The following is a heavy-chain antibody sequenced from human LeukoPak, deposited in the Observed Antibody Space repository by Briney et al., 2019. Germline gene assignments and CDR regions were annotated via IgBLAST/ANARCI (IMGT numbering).Heavy chain of an antibody. J-gene: IGHJ3*02. Sequence: SETLSLTCAVYGGSFSGYYWSWIRQPPGKGLEWIGEINHSRSTNYNPSLKSRVTISVDTSKNQFSLKLSSVTAADTAVYYCARVPPADDAFDIWGQGTMVTVSS. V-gene: IGHV4-34*01. CDR1: GGSFSGYY. CDR3: ARVPPADDAFDI. CDR2: INHSRST.